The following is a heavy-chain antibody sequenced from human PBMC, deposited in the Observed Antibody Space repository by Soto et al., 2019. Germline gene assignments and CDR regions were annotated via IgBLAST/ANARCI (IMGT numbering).Heavy chain of an antibody. CDR2: IIPIFGTA. V-gene: IGHV1-69*12. CDR1: GGTFSSYA. CDR3: ARDRCSGGSCYSGALRWFDP. Sequence: QVQLVQSGAEVKKPGSSVKVSCKASGGTFSSYAISWVRQAPGQGLEWMGGIIPIFGTANYAQKFQGRVTITADESTSTAYMELSSLRSEDTAVYYCARDRCSGGSCYSGALRWFDPWGQGTLVTVSS. D-gene: IGHD2-15*01. J-gene: IGHJ5*02.